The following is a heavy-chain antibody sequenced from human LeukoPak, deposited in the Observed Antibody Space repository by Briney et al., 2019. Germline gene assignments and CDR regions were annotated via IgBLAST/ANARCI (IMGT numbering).Heavy chain of an antibody. CDR3: ARGLSSSGWYGGVDY. CDR1: GFTVSSYS. Sequence: GGSLRLSCAASGFTVSSYSMNWVRQAPGKGLEWASSISSSSSYIYYADSVKGRFTISRDNAKNSLYLQMNSLRAEDTAVYYCARGLSSSGWYGGVDYWGQGTLVTVSS. V-gene: IGHV3-21*01. J-gene: IGHJ4*02. D-gene: IGHD6-19*01. CDR2: ISSSSSYI.